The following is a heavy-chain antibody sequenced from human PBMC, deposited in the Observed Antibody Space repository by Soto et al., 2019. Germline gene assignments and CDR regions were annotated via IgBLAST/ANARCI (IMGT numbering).Heavy chain of an antibody. CDR3: AKDSPSYTTSPFYFDY. CDR1: GFDFNKYA. J-gene: IGHJ4*02. D-gene: IGHD2-2*02. V-gene: IGHV3-23*01. CDR2: ITSNGDST. Sequence: GGSLRLSCAAFGFDFNKYAMTWVRQAPGKGLQWVSSITSNGDSTYYADSVKGRFTTSRDNSKNTLYLQMNSLRADDTAVFYCAKDSPSYTTSPFYFDYWGQGTLVTVSS.